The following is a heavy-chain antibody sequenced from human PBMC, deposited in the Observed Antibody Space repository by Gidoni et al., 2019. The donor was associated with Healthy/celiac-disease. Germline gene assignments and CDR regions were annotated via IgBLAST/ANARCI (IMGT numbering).Heavy chain of an antibody. Sequence: VQLQPWGAGLLKPSETLSLTCAVYGGSFSGYYWGWLCQPPWKGLEWMGEINHSGSTNYNTSLKSRVTISVDTTKNQFSLKLSSVTAAETDVYYGARGPYSSSWYDYYYYMDVWGKGTTVTVSS. J-gene: IGHJ6*03. D-gene: IGHD6-13*01. CDR1: GGSFSGYY. CDR2: INHSGST. CDR3: ARGPYSSSWYDYYYYMDV. V-gene: IGHV4-34*01.